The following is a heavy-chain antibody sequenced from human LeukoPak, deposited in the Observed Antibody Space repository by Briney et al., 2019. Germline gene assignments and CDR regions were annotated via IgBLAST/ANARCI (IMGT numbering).Heavy chain of an antibody. Sequence: GESLKISCKGSGYSFTSYWIGWVRQMPGKGLEWMGIIYPGDSDTRYSPSFQGQVTISADKSISTACLQWSSLKASDTAMYYCARHTVTTIGEGPYLGEMVNAFDIWGQGTMVTVSS. CDR3: ARHTVTTIGEGPYLGEMVNAFDI. D-gene: IGHD4-17*01. CDR2: IYPGDSDT. CDR1: GYSFTSYW. J-gene: IGHJ3*02. V-gene: IGHV5-51*01.